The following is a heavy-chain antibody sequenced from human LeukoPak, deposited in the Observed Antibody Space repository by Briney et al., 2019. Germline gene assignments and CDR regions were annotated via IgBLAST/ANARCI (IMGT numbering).Heavy chain of an antibody. J-gene: IGHJ5*02. CDR3: ANRVAQHDS. CDR2: IPSSGPVT. D-gene: IGHD3-16*01. CDR1: GFTFSSYA. V-gene: IGHV3-23*01. Sequence: GGSLRLSCAASGFTFSSYAMSWVRQAPGKGLEWVSGIPSSGPVTYYADSVKGRSTISRDNSKNTLYLQMNSLTAEDTGVYYCANRVAQHDSWGQGTLVTVSS.